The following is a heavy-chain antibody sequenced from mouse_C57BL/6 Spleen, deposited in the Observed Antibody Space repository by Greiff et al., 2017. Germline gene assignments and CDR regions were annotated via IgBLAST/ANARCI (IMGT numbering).Heavy chain of an antibody. V-gene: IGHV1-52*01. J-gene: IGHJ4*01. Sequence: QVQLQQPGAELVRPGSSVKLSCKASGYTFTSYWMHWVKQRPIQGLEWIGNIDPSDSETHYNQKFKDKATLTVDKSSSTAYMQLSSLTSEDSAVYYCATGSNSYYAMDYWGQGTSVTVSS. D-gene: IGHD2-5*01. CDR2: IDPSDSET. CDR3: ATGSNSYYAMDY. CDR1: GYTFTSYW.